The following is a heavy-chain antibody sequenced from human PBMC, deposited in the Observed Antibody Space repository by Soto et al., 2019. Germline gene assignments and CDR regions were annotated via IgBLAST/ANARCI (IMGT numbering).Heavy chain of an antibody. CDR2: IYSGGST. Sequence: GGSLRLSCAASGFTVSSNYMSWVRQAPGKGLEWVSVIYSGGSTYYADSVKGRFTISRDNSNNTLYLQMNSLRAEDTAVYYCARDTDTTGHYDSFDPWGQGTLVTVSS. CDR1: GFTVSSNY. CDR3: ARDTDTTGHYDSFDP. D-gene: IGHD3-22*01. J-gene: IGHJ5*02. V-gene: IGHV3-66*01.